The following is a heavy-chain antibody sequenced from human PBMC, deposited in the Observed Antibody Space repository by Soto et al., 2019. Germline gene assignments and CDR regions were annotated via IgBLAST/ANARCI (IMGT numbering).Heavy chain of an antibody. Sequence: SETLSLTCAVYGGSFSGYYWSWIRQPPGKGLEWIGEINHSGSTNYNPSLKSRVTISVDTSKNQFSLKLSSVTAADTAVYYCARGLDSSGYYSLDYWGQGTLVTVSS. D-gene: IGHD3-22*01. CDR1: GGSFSGYY. CDR3: ARGLDSSGYYSLDY. CDR2: INHSGST. V-gene: IGHV4-34*01. J-gene: IGHJ4*02.